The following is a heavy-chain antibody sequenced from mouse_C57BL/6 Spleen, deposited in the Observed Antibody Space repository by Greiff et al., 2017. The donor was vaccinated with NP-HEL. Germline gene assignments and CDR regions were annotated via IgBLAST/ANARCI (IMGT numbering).Heavy chain of an antibody. Sequence: VQLQQPGAELVKPGASVKLSCKASGYTFTSYWMHWVKQRPGQGLEWIGMIHPNSGSTNYNEKFKSKATLTVDKSSSTAYMQLSSLTSEDSAVYYSARRDFITTVVVHWYFDVWGTGTTVTVSS. V-gene: IGHV1-64*01. CDR2: IHPNSGST. CDR1: GYTFTSYW. CDR3: ARRDFITTVVVHWYFDV. D-gene: IGHD1-1*01. J-gene: IGHJ1*03.